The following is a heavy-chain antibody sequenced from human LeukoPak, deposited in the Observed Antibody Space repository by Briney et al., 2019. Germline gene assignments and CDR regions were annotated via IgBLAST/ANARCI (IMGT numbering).Heavy chain of an antibody. CDR3: ARDGATDYYDSSGYFDY. J-gene: IGHJ4*02. V-gene: IGHV3-21*01. CDR1: GFTFSSCS. Sequence: GGSLRLSCAASGFTFSSCSMNWVRQAPGKGLEWVSSMSSSSSYIYYAESVKGRFTISRDDAKNSLYLQMNSLRAEDTAVYYCARDGATDYYDSSGYFDYWGQGTLVTVSS. CDR2: MSSSSSYI. D-gene: IGHD3-22*01.